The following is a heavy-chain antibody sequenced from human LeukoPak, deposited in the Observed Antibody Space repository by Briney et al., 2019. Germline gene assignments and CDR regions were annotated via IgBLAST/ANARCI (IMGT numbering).Heavy chain of an antibody. D-gene: IGHD5-12*01. CDR2: LYYSGSP. V-gene: IGHV4-59*01. CDR1: GGSISTYC. J-gene: IGHJ2*01. Sequence: PSETLSLTCTVSGGSISTYCWSWIRKPPPPGLGLIGYLYYSGSPNYNHSLKSRVTMSVDTSKNQFSLKLSSVTAADTAVYYCASLVAVSRHWYFDLWGRGTLVTVSS. CDR3: ASLVAVSRHWYFDL.